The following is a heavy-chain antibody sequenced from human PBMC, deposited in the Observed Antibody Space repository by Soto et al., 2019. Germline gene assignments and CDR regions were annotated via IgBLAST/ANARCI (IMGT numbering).Heavy chain of an antibody. V-gene: IGHV4-59*01. Sequence: VQLQESGPGLVKPSETLSLTCTVSGDSMDNNYWSWVRQSPGKGLEWIGYIYYTGDTNYNPSLRSRLTILVDTAKNQFSLNLRSVTTADTAVYYCARGGWSHDSWGQGALVTVSS. CDR1: GDSMDNNY. CDR2: IYYTGDT. D-gene: IGHD2-15*01. J-gene: IGHJ4*02. CDR3: ARGGWSHDS.